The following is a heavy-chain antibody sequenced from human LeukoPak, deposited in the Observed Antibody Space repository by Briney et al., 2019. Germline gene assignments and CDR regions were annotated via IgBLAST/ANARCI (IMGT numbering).Heavy chain of an antibody. V-gene: IGHV3-23*01. Sequence: PGRSLRLSCAASGFTFSSYAMNWVRQAPGKGLEWVSGISGSGDSTFYADSVKGRFTISRDSSKNTLYLQMNSLRAEDTAVYYCAKLDSVGAVAEYFQYWGQGTLVTVSS. CDR1: GFTFSSYA. CDR2: ISGSGDST. CDR3: AKLDSVGAVAEYFQY. J-gene: IGHJ1*01. D-gene: IGHD3-10*01.